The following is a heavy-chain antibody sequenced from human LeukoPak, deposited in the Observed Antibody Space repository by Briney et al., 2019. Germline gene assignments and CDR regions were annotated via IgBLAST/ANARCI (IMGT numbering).Heavy chain of an antibody. CDR2: ISSGSGTI. Sequence: PGGSLRLSCAASGSTFSSYNINWVRQAPGKGLERVSYISSGSGTIYYADSVKGRFTISRDNAKNSLFLQMNSLRAEDTAVYYCAALRGLQNWYFDLWGRGTLVTVSS. V-gene: IGHV3-48*01. CDR1: GSTFSSYN. J-gene: IGHJ2*01. D-gene: IGHD4-17*01. CDR3: AALRGLQNWYFDL.